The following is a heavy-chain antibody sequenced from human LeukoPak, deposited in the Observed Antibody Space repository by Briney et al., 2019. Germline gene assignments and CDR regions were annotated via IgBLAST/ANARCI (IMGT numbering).Heavy chain of an antibody. Sequence: LPGASLRLSCAASGFIFRNYAMSWVRQAPGKGLEWVSAITGSGDTTNYADSVKGRFTVSRDNSKNTLYVEMNTLRAEDTAVYYCAKWGDYDILTGYYVSDFWGQGTLVTVSS. V-gene: IGHV3-23*01. CDR1: GFIFRNYA. D-gene: IGHD3-9*01. CDR3: AKWGDYDILTGYYVSDF. CDR2: ITGSGDTT. J-gene: IGHJ4*02.